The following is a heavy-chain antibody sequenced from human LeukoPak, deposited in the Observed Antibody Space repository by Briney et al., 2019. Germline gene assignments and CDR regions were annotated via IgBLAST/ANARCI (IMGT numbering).Heavy chain of an antibody. CDR3: ARDFKGHYGSGSGP. V-gene: IGHV4-4*02. CDR1: GGSISNENW. CDR2: IHHRGGT. Sequence: SETLSLTCAVSGGSISNENWWSWVRQPPGKGLEWIGEIHHRGGTNYNPSLRSRVTISIDTSKNQFSLKLTSVTAADTAVYYCARDFKGHYGSGSGPWGQGTLVTVSS. J-gene: IGHJ5*02. D-gene: IGHD3-10*01.